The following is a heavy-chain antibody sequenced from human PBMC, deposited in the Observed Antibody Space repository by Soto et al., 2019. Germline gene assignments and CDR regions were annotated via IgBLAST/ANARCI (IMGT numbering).Heavy chain of an antibody. J-gene: IGHJ5*01. CDR2: ISGGGSTT. CDR1: GFMFGSYA. CDR3: AKARKSSSPYDS. Sequence: EVQLLESGGGLVQPGGSLRLSCATSGFMFGSYAMNWVRQAPGKGLEWVSVISGGGSTTNSADSVRGRFTTSRDSSTDTVYLQMYSLRVEDTAVYYCAKARKSSSPYDSWGQGTLVTVSS. V-gene: IGHV3-23*01. D-gene: IGHD6-19*01.